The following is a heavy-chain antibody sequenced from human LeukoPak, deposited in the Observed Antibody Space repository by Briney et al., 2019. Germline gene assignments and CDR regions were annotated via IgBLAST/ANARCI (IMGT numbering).Heavy chain of an antibody. Sequence: GGSLRLSCAASGFTFSDYVVTWVRQAPGEGLEWVSAIGGDGRGKDYADSVKGRFIISRDNSKNTVFLQMNSLRAEDTALYYCARRVGGTPDYWGLGTLVTVSS. J-gene: IGHJ4*02. CDR1: GFTFSDYV. CDR2: IGGDGRGK. CDR3: ARRVGGTPDY. V-gene: IGHV3-23*01. D-gene: IGHD1-26*01.